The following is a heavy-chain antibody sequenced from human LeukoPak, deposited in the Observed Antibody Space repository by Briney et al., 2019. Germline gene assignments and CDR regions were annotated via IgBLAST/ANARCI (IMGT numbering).Heavy chain of an antibody. Sequence: PGGSLRLSCAASGFTFSSYSMNWVRQAPGKGLEWVSSISSSSSYIYYADSVKGRFTISRDNAKNSLYLQMNSLRAEDTAVYYCARGRAQLEAYFDYWGQGTLVTVSS. CDR3: ARGRAQLEAYFDY. V-gene: IGHV3-21*01. CDR2: ISSSSSYI. J-gene: IGHJ4*02. D-gene: IGHD6-6*01. CDR1: GFTFSSYS.